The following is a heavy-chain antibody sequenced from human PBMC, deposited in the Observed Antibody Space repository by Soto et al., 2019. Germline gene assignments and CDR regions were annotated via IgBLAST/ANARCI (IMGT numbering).Heavy chain of an antibody. CDR1: GGSISSSSYY. CDR2: IYYSGST. J-gene: IGHJ4*02. CDR3: ARWELEGFFDY. V-gene: IGHV4-39*01. D-gene: IGHD1-1*01. Sequence: QLQLQESGPGLVKPSETLSLTCTVSGGSISSSSYYWGWIRQPPGKGLEWIGSIYYSGSTYYNPSLKSRVTISVATSKNQLSLKLSSVTAADTAVYYCARWELEGFFDYWGQGTLVTVSS.